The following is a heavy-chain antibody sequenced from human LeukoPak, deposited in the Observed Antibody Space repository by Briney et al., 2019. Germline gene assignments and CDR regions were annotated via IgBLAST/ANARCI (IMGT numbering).Heavy chain of an antibody. CDR3: ARASRPCGDSSGYDFDQ. D-gene: IGHD3-22*01. V-gene: IGHV4-38-2*02. J-gene: IGHJ4*02. CDR2: ISYGGTT. CDR1: GYSIASGFY. Sequence: SETLSPTCSVSGYSIASGFYWGWIRRPPGKGLEWVGSISYGGTTYYNPSLKSRVAISLDMSKNHFSLRLSSVTAAETALYYCARASRPCGDSSGYDFDQWGQGTLVTVSS.